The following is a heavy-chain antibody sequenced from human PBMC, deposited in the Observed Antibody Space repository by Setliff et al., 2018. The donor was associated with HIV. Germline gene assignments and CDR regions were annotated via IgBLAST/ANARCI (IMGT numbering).Heavy chain of an antibody. V-gene: IGHV3-23*01. J-gene: IGHJ3*02. D-gene: IGHD3-3*01. CDR3: AVSFSTGSRPLDTLDI. Sequence: GGSLRLSCSASGFTFSSYAMSWVRQAPGKGLEWVSVISGTGGSTYYADSVKGRFTISRDNSKNTLSLQMNSLKAEDTAVYYCAVSFSTGSRPLDTLDIWGQGTMVTVS. CDR2: ISGTGGST. CDR1: GFTFSSYA.